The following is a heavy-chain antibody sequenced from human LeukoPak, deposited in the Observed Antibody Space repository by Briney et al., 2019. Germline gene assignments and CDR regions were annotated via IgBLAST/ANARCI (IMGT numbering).Heavy chain of an antibody. D-gene: IGHD6-13*01. CDR1: GGSISSYY. CDR2: IYYSGST. Sequence: SETLSLTCTVSGGSISSYYWSWIRQPPGKGLEWIGYIYYSGSTNYNPSLKSRVTISVDTSKNQFSLKLSSVTAADTAVYYCASGIAAAGTLRWFDPWGQGTLVIVSS. J-gene: IGHJ5*02. V-gene: IGHV4-59*01. CDR3: ASGIAAAGTLRWFDP.